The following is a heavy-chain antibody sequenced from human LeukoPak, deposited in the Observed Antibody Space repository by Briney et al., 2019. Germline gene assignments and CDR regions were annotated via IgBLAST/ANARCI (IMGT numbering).Heavy chain of an antibody. CDR1: GGTFSSYA. D-gene: IGHD3-22*01. Sequence: ASVKVSCKASGGTFSSYAISWVRQAPGQGLEWMGGIIPIFGTANYAQKFQGRVTITTDESTSTAYMELSSLRSEDTAVYYCARSYYYYDSSGLMGWGQGTLVTVSS. J-gene: IGHJ4*02. V-gene: IGHV1-69*05. CDR3: ARSYYYYDSSGLMG. CDR2: IIPIFGTA.